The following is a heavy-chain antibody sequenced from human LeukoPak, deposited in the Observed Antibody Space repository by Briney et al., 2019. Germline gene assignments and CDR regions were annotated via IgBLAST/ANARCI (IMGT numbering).Heavy chain of an antibody. V-gene: IGHV1-2*02. CDR1: GYTFTAYY. CDR2: INPNSGGT. J-gene: IGHJ5*01. CDR3: ARPWEITMSERSYNWFDS. D-gene: IGHD1-26*01. Sequence: GASVKVSCKACGYTFTAYYIHWVRQAPGQGLEWMGRINPNSGGTNYAQKFQGRVTMTRDTSISTAYMELSRLRTDDTAVYFCARPWEITMSERSYNWFDSWGQGTLVTVSS.